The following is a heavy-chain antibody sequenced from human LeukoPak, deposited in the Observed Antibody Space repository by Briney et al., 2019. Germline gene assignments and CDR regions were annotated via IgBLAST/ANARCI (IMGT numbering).Heavy chain of an antibody. CDR3: ASLKTGCSSSWVDY. D-gene: IGHD6-13*01. J-gene: IGHJ4*02. Sequence: SETLSLTCTVSGGSISSSSYYWGWIRQPPGKGLEWIGSIYYSGSTYYNPSLKSRVTISVDTSKNQFSLKLSSVTAADTAVYYCASLKTGCSSSWVDYWGQGTLVTVSS. V-gene: IGHV4-39*01. CDR1: GGSISSSSYY. CDR2: IYYSGST.